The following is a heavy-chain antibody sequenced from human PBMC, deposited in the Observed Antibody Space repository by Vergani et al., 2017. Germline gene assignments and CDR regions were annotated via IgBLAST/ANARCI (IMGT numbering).Heavy chain of an antibody. CDR2: IYYSGST. J-gene: IGHJ4*02. V-gene: IGHV4-59*01. CDR1: GGSISSYY. CDR3: ARGGHGWHPVFY. D-gene: IGHD2-8*01. Sequence: QVQLQESGPGLVKPSETLSLTCTVSGGSISSYYWSWIRQPPGKGLEWIGYIYYSGSTNSNPSLKSRVTISVDTSKNQFSLKLSSVTAADTAVYYCARGGHGWHPVFYWGQGTLVTVSS.